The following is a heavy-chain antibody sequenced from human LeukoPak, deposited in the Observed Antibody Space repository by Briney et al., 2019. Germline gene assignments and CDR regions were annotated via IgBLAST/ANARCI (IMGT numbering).Heavy chain of an antibody. J-gene: IGHJ3*02. CDR1: GFTFTSYA. CDR3: ASPTAGYYDSSGMGAFDI. CDR2: LAYDGTNE. D-gene: IGHD3-22*01. Sequence: GGSLRLSCAASGFTFTSYAMHWVRQAPGKGLEWVALLAYDGTNEYYAHSVKGRFTISRDNSNNTVSLQMNSLRAEDTAVYYCASPTAGYYDSSGMGAFDIWGQGTMVTVSS. V-gene: IGHV3-30*04.